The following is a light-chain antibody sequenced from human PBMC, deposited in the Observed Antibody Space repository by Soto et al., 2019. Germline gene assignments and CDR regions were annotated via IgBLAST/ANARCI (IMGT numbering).Light chain of an antibody. Sequence: QAVVTQEPSLTVSPGGTVTLTCGSSTGAVTNGHYPYWFQQKPGQAPRTLIYDTANRHSWTPARLSGSLLGGKAALTLSGAQPEDEAEYYCLLSYNGPYVFGTGTKVTVL. V-gene: IGLV7-46*01. CDR3: LLSYNGPYV. J-gene: IGLJ1*01. CDR1: TGAVTNGHY. CDR2: DTA.